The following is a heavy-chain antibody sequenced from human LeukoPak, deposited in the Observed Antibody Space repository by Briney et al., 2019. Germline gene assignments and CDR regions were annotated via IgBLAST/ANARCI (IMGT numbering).Heavy chain of an antibody. CDR1: GGSISSYY. V-gene: IGHV4-59*12. J-gene: IGHJ6*03. D-gene: IGHD3-3*01. Sequence: SETLSLTCTVSGGSISSYYWSWIRQPPGKGLEWIGYIYYSGSTNYNPPLKSRVTISVDTSKNQFSLKLSSVTAADTAVYYCARDGTHAYDFWSGYYSGLDYYYYYMDVWGKGTTVTVSS. CDR2: IYYSGST. CDR3: ARDGTHAYDFWSGYYSGLDYYYYYMDV.